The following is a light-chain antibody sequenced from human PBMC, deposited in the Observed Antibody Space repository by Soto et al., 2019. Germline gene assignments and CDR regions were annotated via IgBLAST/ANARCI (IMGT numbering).Light chain of an antibody. J-gene: IGKJ5*01. Sequence: IGMTLYPSSLSASTGDRVTITCRASQGISSYLAWYQQKPGKAPKLLIYAASTLQSGVPSRFSGSGSGTDFTLTISSLHAEDFATYYCHPNSSPPPITSPQGTQLEIK. CDR2: AAS. V-gene: IGKV1-8*01. CDR1: QGISSY. CDR3: HPNSSPPPIT.